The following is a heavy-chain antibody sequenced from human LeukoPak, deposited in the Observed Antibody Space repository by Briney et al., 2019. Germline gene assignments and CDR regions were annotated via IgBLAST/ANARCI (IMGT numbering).Heavy chain of an antibody. D-gene: IGHD6-13*01. J-gene: IGHJ3*02. CDR2: MYYSGST. CDR3: ARRVGKAADGNPFDI. CDR1: GGSITYYY. Sequence: SETLSLTCTVSGGSITYYYWSWIRQPPGKGLEWIGYMYYSGSTDYNPSLKSRVTISVDTSNNQFSLKLRSVTAADTAVYYCARRVGKAADGNPFDIWGQGTMVTVSS. V-gene: IGHV4-59*08.